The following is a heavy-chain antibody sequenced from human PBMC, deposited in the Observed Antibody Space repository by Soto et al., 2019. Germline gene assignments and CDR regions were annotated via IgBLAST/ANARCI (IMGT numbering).Heavy chain of an antibody. J-gene: IGHJ1*01. CDR3: ARMEWGSYYIDHAEYFQH. CDR1: GYTFTSYG. V-gene: IGHV1-18*03. Sequence: QVQLVQSGAEVKKPGASVKVSCKASGYTFTSYGISWVRQAPGQGLEWMGWISAYNGNTNYAQKLQGRVTMTTDTCTSAAYRELRTLRSDDIAMNYRARMEWGSYYIDHAEYFQHWGQGTLVTDST. D-gene: IGHD3-10*01. CDR2: ISAYNGNT.